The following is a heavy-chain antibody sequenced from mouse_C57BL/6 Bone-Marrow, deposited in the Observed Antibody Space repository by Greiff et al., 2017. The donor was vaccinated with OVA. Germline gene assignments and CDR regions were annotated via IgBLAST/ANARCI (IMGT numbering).Heavy chain of an antibody. CDR2: ISYDGSN. V-gene: IGHV3-6*01. CDR1: GYSITSGYY. CDR3: ARGWLRLRWYAMDY. J-gene: IGHJ4*01. Sequence: EVQLQESGPGLVKPSQSLSLTCSVTGYSITSGYYWNWIRQFPGNKLEWMGYISYDGSNNYNPSLKNRISITRDTSKNQFFLKLNSVTTEDTATDYGARGWLRLRWYAMDYWGQGTSVTVSS. D-gene: IGHD3-2*02.